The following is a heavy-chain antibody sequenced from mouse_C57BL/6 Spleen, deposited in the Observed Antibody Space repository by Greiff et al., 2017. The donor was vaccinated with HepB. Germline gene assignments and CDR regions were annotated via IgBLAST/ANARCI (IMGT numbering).Heavy chain of an antibody. J-gene: IGHJ4*01. V-gene: IGHV5-16*01. CDR1: GFTFSDYY. CDR2: INYDGSST. Sequence: EVKLVESEGGLVQPGRSMKLSCTASGFTFSDYYMAWVRQVPEKGLEWVANINYDGSSTYYLDSLKSRFIISRDNAKNILYLQMSSLKSEDTATYYCARAGHYYAMDYWGQGTSVTVSS. CDR3: ARAGHYYAMDY.